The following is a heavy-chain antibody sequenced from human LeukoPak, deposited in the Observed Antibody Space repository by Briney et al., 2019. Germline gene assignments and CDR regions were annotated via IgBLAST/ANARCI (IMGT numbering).Heavy chain of an antibody. CDR3: ASGNWNDRAFDV. V-gene: IGHV3-7*01. D-gene: IGHD1-20*01. CDR1: GFTFSTSW. Sequence: GGSLRLSCVASGFTFSTSWMSWVRQAPGQRLEWVANIKPDGSEKYYVDSVKGRFTVSRDNAKNSLYLQLNSLRAEDTAVYYCASGNWNDRAFDVWGQGTLVTVSS. J-gene: IGHJ3*01. CDR2: IKPDGSEK.